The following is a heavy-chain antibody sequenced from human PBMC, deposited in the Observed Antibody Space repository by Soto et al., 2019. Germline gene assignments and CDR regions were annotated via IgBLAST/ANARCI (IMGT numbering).Heavy chain of an antibody. CDR3: ARLEATRTTWFTGPYNWLDP. J-gene: IGHJ5*02. Sequence: EMQLVQSGAEERKPGDSLKISCKGSGYDFNSHWIGWVRQMPGQGLEWMGIIYPGDSDTRYNPSFQGRVTISADKSSSTAYLQWSTLEASDTAIYYCARLEATRTTWFTGPYNWLDPWGEGTRVTVSS. V-gene: IGHV5-51*03. CDR1: GYDFNSHW. D-gene: IGHD6-13*01. CDR2: IYPGDSDT.